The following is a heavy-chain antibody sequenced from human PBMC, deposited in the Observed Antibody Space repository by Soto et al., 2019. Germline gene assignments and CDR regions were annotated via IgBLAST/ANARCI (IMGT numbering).Heavy chain of an antibody. D-gene: IGHD3-3*01. J-gene: IGHJ6*02. V-gene: IGHV3-15*07. CDR2: IKSKTDGGTT. CDR3: TTLYYDFWSGYSYYYYYGMDV. Sequence: GGSLRLSCAASGFTFSNAWMNWVRQAPGKGLEWVGRIKSKTDGGTTDYAAPVKGRFTISRDDSKNTLYLQMNSLKTEDTAVYYCTTLYYDFWSGYSYYYYYGMDVWGQGTTVTVSS. CDR1: GFTFSNAW.